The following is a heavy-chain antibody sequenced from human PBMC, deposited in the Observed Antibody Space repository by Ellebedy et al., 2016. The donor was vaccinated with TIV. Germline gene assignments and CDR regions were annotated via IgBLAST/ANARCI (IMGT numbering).Heavy chain of an antibody. CDR1: GGTFSSYA. J-gene: IGHJ4*02. V-gene: IGHV1-69*13. D-gene: IGHD6-19*01. CDR2: IIPIFGTT. Sequence: AASVKVSCKASGGTFSSYAISWVRRAPGQGLEWMGGIIPIFGTTNYAQKFQGRVTITADESTSTAYMELGSLRSEDTAVYYCARVMYSSGWYVSAYWGQGTLVTVSS. CDR3: ARVMYSSGWYVSAY.